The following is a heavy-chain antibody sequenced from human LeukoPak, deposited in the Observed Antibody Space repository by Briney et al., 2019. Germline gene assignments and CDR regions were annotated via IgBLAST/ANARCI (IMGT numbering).Heavy chain of an antibody. CDR3: ARDAYTAAGMDV. V-gene: IGHV4-31*03. Sequence: TLSLTCTVSSGSISSGGYYWSWIRQHPGKGLEWIGYIYYSGSTYYNPSLKSRVTISVDTSKNQFSLKLSSVTAADTAVYYCARDAYTAAGMDVWGQGTTVTVSS. J-gene: IGHJ6*02. D-gene: IGHD5-18*01. CDR1: SGSISSGGYY. CDR2: IYYSGST.